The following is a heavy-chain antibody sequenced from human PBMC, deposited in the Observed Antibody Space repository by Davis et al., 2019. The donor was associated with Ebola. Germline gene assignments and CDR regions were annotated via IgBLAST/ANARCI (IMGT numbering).Heavy chain of an antibody. Sequence: ASVKVSCKASGYTFTASYIHWVRQAPGQGLEWMGRINPNGGGTVYAQKFQGRVTMTRDTSISTAYMDLTRLISDDTAVYYCARDREAAAAGYYGMDVWGKGTAVTVSS. J-gene: IGHJ6*04. CDR3: ARDREAAAAGYYGMDV. CDR2: INPNGGGT. V-gene: IGHV1-2*06. CDR1: GYTFTASY. D-gene: IGHD6-13*01.